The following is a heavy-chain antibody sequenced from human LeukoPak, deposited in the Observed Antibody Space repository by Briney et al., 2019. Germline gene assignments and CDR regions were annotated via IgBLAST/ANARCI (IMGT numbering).Heavy chain of an antibody. CDR2: IYDNGNK. CDR3: ARDGRAGSLFAY. V-gene: IGHV4-59*11. Sequence: SETLSLTCTVSGVSISGHYWSWIRQPPGKGLEWIGYIYDNGNKDYNPSLKSRITMSVDVSKNQFSLKLSSVTAADTAIYYCARDGRAGSLFAYWGQGTLVTVSS. J-gene: IGHJ4*02. D-gene: IGHD6-19*01. CDR1: GVSISGHY.